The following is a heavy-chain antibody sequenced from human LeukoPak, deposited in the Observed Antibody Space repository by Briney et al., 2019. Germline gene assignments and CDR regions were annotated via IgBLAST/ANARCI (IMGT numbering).Heavy chain of an antibody. V-gene: IGHV4-61*09. D-gene: IGHD2-2*01. CDR1: GGSISSGSYY. J-gene: IGHJ4*02. Sequence: SQTLSLTCTVSGGSISSGSYYWSWIRQPAGKGLEWIGEINHSGSTNYNPSLKSRVTISVDTSKNQFSLKLSSVTAADTAVYYCARTPTSHGFDYWGQGTLVTVSS. CDR3: ARTPTSHGFDY. CDR2: INHSGST.